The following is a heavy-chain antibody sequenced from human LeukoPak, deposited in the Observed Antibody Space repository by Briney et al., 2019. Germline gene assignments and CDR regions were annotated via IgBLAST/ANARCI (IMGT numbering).Heavy chain of an antibody. CDR2: IYYTGGT. CDR3: ARARYANAWYAFDI. CDR1: GGSISPFY. Sequence: SETLSLTCTVSGGSISPFYWNWIRQPPGKGLEWIGYIYYTGGTSYSPSLNSRATISVDTSKNQFSLKLTSVTAADTAVYYCARARYANAWYAFDIWGHGTMVTVSS. J-gene: IGHJ3*02. V-gene: IGHV4-59*01. D-gene: IGHD2-2*01.